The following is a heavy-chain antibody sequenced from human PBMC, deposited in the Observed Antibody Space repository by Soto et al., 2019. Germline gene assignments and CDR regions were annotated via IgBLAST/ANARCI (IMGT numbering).Heavy chain of an antibody. J-gene: IGHJ4*02. Sequence: QVQLVESGGSVVQPGRSLRLSCAASGFTFSSYGMHWVRQAPGKGLEWVAVISYDGSNKYYGDSVKGRFTISRDNSKNTLYLQMNSLRAEDTAVYYCAKASYSYGYPFDYWGQGTLVTVSS. CDR1: GFTFSSYG. D-gene: IGHD5-18*01. CDR2: ISYDGSNK. V-gene: IGHV3-30*18. CDR3: AKASYSYGYPFDY.